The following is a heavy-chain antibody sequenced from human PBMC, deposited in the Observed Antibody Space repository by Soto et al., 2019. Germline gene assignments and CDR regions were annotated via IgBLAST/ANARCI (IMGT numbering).Heavy chain of an antibody. CDR2: ISSSSSYI. V-gene: IGHV3-21*01. J-gene: IGHJ4*02. D-gene: IGHD4-17*01. CDR1: GFTFSSYS. CDR3: ARDAFYGGNSY. Sequence: ESGGGLVKPGGSLRLSCAASGFTFSSYSMNWVRQAPGKGLVWVSSISSSSSYIYYADSVKGRFTISRDNAKNSLYLQMNSLRAEDTAVYYCARDAFYGGNSYWGQGTLVTVSS.